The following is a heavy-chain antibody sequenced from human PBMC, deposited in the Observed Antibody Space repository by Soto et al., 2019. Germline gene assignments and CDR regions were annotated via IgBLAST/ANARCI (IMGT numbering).Heavy chain of an antibody. J-gene: IGHJ4*02. Sequence: EVQLVESGGGVVQPEGSLRLSCAASGFSLRCYSMIWVRQAPGKGLEWVSYISGSGTTIYYADSVKGRFTISRDNAKNSVYLQMNSLGDEDTAVYYCARGAGYGDYGGYWGQGTLVTVSS. V-gene: IGHV3-48*02. D-gene: IGHD4-17*01. CDR1: GFSLRCYS. CDR2: ISGSGTTI. CDR3: ARGAGYGDYGGY.